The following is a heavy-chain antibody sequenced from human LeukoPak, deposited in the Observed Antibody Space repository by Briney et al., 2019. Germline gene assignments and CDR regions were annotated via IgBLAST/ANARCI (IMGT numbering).Heavy chain of an antibody. CDR3: ARSGSYDFWSGYLNPGPFDY. D-gene: IGHD3-3*01. CDR2: ISYDGSNK. CDR1: GFTFSSYG. Sequence: PGGSLRLSCAASGFTFSSYGMRWVRQAPGKGLEWVAVISYDGSNKYYADSVKGRFTISRDNSKNTLYLQMNSLRAEDTAVYYCARSGSYDFWSGYLNPGPFDYWGQGTLVTVSS. J-gene: IGHJ4*02. V-gene: IGHV3-30*03.